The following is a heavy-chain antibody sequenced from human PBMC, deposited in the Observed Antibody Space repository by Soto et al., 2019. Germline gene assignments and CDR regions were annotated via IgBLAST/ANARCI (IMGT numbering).Heavy chain of an antibody. J-gene: IGHJ6*03. D-gene: IGHD3-9*01. CDR1: GFTFSSYS. CDR2: ISSSSSYI. Sequence: GGSLRLSCAASGFTFSSYSMNWVRQAPGKGLEWVSSISSSSSYIYYADSVKGRFTISRDNAKNSLYLQMNSLRAEDTAVYYCARDHTPYYDILTGYYNYYYYYYMDVWGKGTTVTVSS. V-gene: IGHV3-21*01. CDR3: ARDHTPYYDILTGYYNYYYYYYMDV.